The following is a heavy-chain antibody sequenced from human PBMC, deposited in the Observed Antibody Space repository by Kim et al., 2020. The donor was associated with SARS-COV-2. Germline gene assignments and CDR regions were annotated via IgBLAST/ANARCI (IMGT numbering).Heavy chain of an antibody. CDR1: GVTVSSNY. CDR2: SYSGGST. D-gene: IGHD5-12*01. CDR3: ERGWHSGYDFAFDI. V-gene: IGHV3-53*04. Sequence: GGSLRLSCAASGVTVSSNYMSWVRQAPGKGQEWVSVSYSGGSTYYADYVKGRCTITRHNSKNTLYLQMKSMRAEDTDVYYGERGWHSGYDFAFDIWGQGPMVTVSS. J-gene: IGHJ3*02.